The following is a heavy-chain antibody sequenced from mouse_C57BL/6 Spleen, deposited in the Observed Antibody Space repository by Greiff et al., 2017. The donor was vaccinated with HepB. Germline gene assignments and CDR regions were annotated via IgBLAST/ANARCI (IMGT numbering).Heavy chain of an antibody. CDR1: GYTFTSYW. CDR3: ARSAWWDVGYFDY. J-gene: IGHJ2*01. CDR2: IDPNSGGT. D-gene: IGHD1-1*02. Sequence: QVQLKQSGAELVKPGASVKLSCKASGYTFTSYWMHWVKQRPGRGLEWIGRIDPNSGGTKYNEKFKSKATLTVDKPSSTAYMQLSSLTSEDSAVYYCARSAWWDVGYFDYWGQGTTLTVSS. V-gene: IGHV1-72*01.